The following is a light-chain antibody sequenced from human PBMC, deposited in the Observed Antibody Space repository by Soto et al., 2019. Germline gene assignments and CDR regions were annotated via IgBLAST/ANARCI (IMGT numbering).Light chain of an antibody. CDR1: QSISNY. Sequence: DIQMTQSPPSLSASVGDRVTITCRASQSISNYLNWYQQRPGKAPKLLIYAASSLQSGVPSRFNASGSGTDFTLTINSLQPEDFATYYCQQSFHTPRTFGQGTKVEI. CDR3: QQSFHTPRT. J-gene: IGKJ1*01. V-gene: IGKV1-39*01. CDR2: AAS.